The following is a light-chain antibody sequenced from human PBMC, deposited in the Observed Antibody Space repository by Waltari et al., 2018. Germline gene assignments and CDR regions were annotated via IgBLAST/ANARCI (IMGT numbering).Light chain of an antibody. CDR3: YSYADSYTWV. CDR2: EVN. Sequence: QSALTQPRSVSGSPGQSVTISCSGTSSDVGGYNYVSWYQQHPGKAPKFIIYEVNKRPSGVPDRFSGSKSGNTASLTISGLQDEDEADYYCYSYADSYTWVFGGGTKLTV. V-gene: IGLV2-11*01. J-gene: IGLJ3*02. CDR1: SSDVGGYNY.